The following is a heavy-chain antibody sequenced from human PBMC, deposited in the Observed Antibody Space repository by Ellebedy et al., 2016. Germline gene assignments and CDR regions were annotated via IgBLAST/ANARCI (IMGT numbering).Heavy chain of an antibody. CDR3: ARGEMGNILIHGFFDS. J-gene: IGHJ4*02. CDR2: ISSTTNTA. Sequence: GGSLRLXXEASDSTFSSYTMNWVRQAPGKGLEWVSYISSTTNTAFYADSVKGRFTISRDNAKNSLYLQMSSLRAEDTAVYYCARGEMGNILIHGFFDSWGPGTLVTVPS. V-gene: IGHV3-48*04. CDR1: DSTFSSYT. D-gene: IGHD2/OR15-2a*01.